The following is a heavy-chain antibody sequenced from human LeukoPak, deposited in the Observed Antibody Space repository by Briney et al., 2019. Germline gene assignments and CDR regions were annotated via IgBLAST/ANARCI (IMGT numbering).Heavy chain of an antibody. CDR3: ARHANYYDSSGYFGGGFDY. J-gene: IGHJ4*02. V-gene: IGHV4-61*02. CDR1: GGSISNGNHF. CDR2: IFASGST. D-gene: IGHD3-22*01. Sequence: SETLSLTCTVSGGSISNGNHFWTWIRQPAGKGLEWIGRIFASGSTNYNPSLESRLTISIDTSKNQFSLKLSSVTAADTAVYYCARHANYYDSSGYFGGGFDYWGQGTLVTVSS.